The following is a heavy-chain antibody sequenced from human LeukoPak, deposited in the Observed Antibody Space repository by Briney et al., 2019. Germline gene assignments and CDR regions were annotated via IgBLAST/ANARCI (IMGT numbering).Heavy chain of an antibody. CDR2: IYPGDSDT. D-gene: IGHD3-10*01. CDR3: ARPHRRGPNYAFDI. V-gene: IGHV5-51*01. Sequence: PGESLKISCKGSGYSFSTYWIGWVRQMPGKGLDWMGIIYPGDSDTRYSPSFQGQVTISVDKSINTAYLQWSSLKASDTAIYYCARPHRRGPNYAFDIWGQGIMVTVSS. J-gene: IGHJ3*02. CDR1: GYSFSTYW.